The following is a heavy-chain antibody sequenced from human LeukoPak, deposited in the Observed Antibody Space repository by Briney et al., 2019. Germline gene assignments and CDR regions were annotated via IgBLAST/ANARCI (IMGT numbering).Heavy chain of an antibody. CDR3: ARAVTMVRGVYYYYMDV. Sequence: GASVKVSCKASGYTFTSYDINWVRQATGQGLEWMGWMNPNSGNTGYAQKFQGRVTITRNTSISTAYIELSSLRSEDTAVYYCARAVTMVRGVYYYYMDVWGKGTTVTVSS. J-gene: IGHJ6*03. CDR1: GYTFTSYD. D-gene: IGHD3-10*01. V-gene: IGHV1-8*03. CDR2: MNPNSGNT.